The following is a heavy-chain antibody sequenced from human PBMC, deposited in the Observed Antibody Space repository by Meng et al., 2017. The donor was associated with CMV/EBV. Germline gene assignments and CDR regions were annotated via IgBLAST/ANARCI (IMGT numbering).Heavy chain of an antibody. D-gene: IGHD3-9*01. J-gene: IGHJ4*02. CDR3: ARVRSSTDVLRYFDWLLDFDY. V-gene: IGHV3-30-3*01. CDR2: ISYDGSNK. CDR1: GFTFSSNA. Sequence: GESLKISCAASGFTFSSNAMHWVRQAPGKGLEWVAVISYDGSNKYYADSVKGRFTISRDNSKNTLYLQMNSLRAEDTAVYYCARVRSSTDVLRYFDWLLDFDYWGQGTLVTVSS.